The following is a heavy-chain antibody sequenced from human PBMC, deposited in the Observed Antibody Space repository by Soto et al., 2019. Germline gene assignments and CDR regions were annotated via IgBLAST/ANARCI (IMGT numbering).Heavy chain of an antibody. CDR2: INPSGGST. CDR3: ARGRYSYGTYYYYYTDV. CDR1: GYTFTSYY. Sequence: ASVKVSCKASGYTFTSYYMHWVRQAPGQGLEWMGIINPSGGSTSYAQKFQGRVTMTRDTSTSTVYMELSSLRSEDTAVYYCARGRYSYGTYYYYYTDVWGKGTTVTVSS. V-gene: IGHV1-46*03. J-gene: IGHJ6*03. D-gene: IGHD5-18*01.